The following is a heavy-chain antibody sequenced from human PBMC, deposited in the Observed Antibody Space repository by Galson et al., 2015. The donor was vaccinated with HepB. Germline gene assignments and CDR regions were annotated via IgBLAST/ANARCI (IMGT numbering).Heavy chain of an antibody. D-gene: IGHD2-15*01. CDR3: ARDKDDAMDV. CDR1: GFTFSSNN. Sequence: SLRLSCAASGFTFSSNNMHWVRQAPGKGLGWVAVIWLDGSNRYHADSVKGRFTISRDNSKNTLFLQMSSLRVEDTAVYYCARDKDDAMDVWGQGTTVTVSS. V-gene: IGHV3-33*08. J-gene: IGHJ6*02. CDR2: IWLDGSNR.